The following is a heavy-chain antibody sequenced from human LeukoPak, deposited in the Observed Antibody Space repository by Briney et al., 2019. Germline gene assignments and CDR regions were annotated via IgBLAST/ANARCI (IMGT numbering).Heavy chain of an antibody. CDR3: ARDCSSTSCYGLDY. CDR2: INPNSGGT. CDR1: GYTFTGYY. Sequence: EASVKVSCKASGYTFTGYYMHWVRQAPGQGLEWMGWINPNSGGTNYAQKFQGRVTMTRDTSISTAYMEPSRLRSDDTAVYYCARDCSSTSCYGLDYWGQGTLVTVSS. J-gene: IGHJ4*02. V-gene: IGHV1-2*02. D-gene: IGHD2-2*01.